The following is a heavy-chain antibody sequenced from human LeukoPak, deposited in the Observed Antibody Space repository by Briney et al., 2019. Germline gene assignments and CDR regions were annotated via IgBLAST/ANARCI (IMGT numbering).Heavy chain of an antibody. CDR3: ARVWFGEVNWFDP. Sequence: SETLSLTCTVSGGSISSSSYYWGWIRQPPGKGLEWIGSIYYSGSTYYNPSLKSQVTISVDTSKNQFSLKLSSVTAADTAVYYCARVWFGEVNWFDPWGQGTLVTVSS. CDR2: IYYSGST. CDR1: GGSISSSSYY. J-gene: IGHJ5*02. V-gene: IGHV4-39*07. D-gene: IGHD3-10*01.